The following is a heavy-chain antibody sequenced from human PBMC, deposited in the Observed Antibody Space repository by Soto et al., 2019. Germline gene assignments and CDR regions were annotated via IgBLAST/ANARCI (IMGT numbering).Heavy chain of an antibody. Sequence: ELQLVESGGGLVQPGGSLRLSCAASGFTFSSYWMYWVRQAPGKGLVWVSRIKTDGSITSYADSVKGRFTVSRDNARDTLYLHMNSLRLEDTALYYCARWGTTGGLDVWGQGTLVSVSS. J-gene: IGHJ1*01. CDR3: ARWGTTGGLDV. CDR2: IKTDGSIT. V-gene: IGHV3-74*01. D-gene: IGHD3-16*01. CDR1: GFTFSSYW.